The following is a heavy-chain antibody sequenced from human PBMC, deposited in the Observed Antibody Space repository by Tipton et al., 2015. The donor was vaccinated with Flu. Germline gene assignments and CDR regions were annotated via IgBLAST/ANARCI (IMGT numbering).Heavy chain of an antibody. CDR2: IYYSGST. CDR3: ARDLGRPHSTRGNYYYGMDV. CDR1: GGSINRYY. D-gene: IGHD2-2*01. V-gene: IGHV4-59*01. J-gene: IGHJ6*02. Sequence: TLSLTCTVSGGSINRYYWSWIRQPPGKGLEWMGNIYYSGSTNYNPSLKSRVTISVDTSKNQFSLKLSSVTAADTAVYYCARDLGRPHSTRGNYYYGMDVWGQGTTVTVS.